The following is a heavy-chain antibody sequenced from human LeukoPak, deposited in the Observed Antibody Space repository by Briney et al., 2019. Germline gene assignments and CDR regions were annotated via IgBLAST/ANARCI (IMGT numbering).Heavy chain of an antibody. Sequence: PSETLSLTCTVSGGSISSYYWSWLRQPAGKGLEWIGRIYTSGSTNYNPSLKSRVTMSVDTCKNQFSLKLSSVTAADTAVYYCATEGNYGDYNFGYFDYWGQGTLVTVSS. V-gene: IGHV4-4*07. D-gene: IGHD4-17*01. CDR2: IYTSGST. CDR1: GGSISSYY. CDR3: ATEGNYGDYNFGYFDY. J-gene: IGHJ4*02.